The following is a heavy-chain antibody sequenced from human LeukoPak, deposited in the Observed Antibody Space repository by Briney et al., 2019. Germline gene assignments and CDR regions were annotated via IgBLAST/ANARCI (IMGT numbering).Heavy chain of an antibody. Sequence: VASVKVSCKASGYTFTGYYMHWVRQAPGQGLEWMGWVNPNSGGTNYAQKFQGRVTMTRDTSISTAYMELSRLRSDDTAVYYCASFEGEWLSNWFDPWGQGTLVTVSS. CDR3: ASFEGEWLSNWFDP. CDR1: GYTFTGYY. D-gene: IGHD3-3*01. V-gene: IGHV1-2*02. J-gene: IGHJ5*02. CDR2: VNPNSGGT.